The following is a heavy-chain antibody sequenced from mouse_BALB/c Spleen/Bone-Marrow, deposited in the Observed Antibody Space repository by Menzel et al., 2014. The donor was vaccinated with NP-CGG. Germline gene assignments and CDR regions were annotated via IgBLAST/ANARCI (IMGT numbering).Heavy chain of an antibody. Sequence: EVKLVESGGGLVKPGGSLKLSCAASGFAFSNYDMSWVRQTLGKRLEWVAYISSGGGSTYYPDTMKGRFTISRDNAKDTLYLQMSSLKSEDTAMYYCARHGTGSWFAYWGQGTLVTVSA. CDR1: GFAFSNYD. CDR2: ISSGGGST. CDR3: ARHGTGSWFAY. D-gene: IGHD4-1*01. J-gene: IGHJ3*01. V-gene: IGHV5-12-1*01.